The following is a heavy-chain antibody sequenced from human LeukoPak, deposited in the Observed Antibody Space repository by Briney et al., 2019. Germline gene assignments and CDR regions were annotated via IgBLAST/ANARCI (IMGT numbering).Heavy chain of an antibody. D-gene: IGHD6-6*01. Sequence: ASVKVSCKASGYTFTGYYIHGVRQAPGQGLEWMGWINPHSGGTNYAQKFQGRVTMTSDTSISTAYMDLSRLSFDDTAVYYFFSESSSSDYWSQRTLVTVSS. CDR1: GYTFTGYY. CDR3: FSESSSSDY. J-gene: IGHJ4*02. V-gene: IGHV1-2*02. CDR2: INPHSGGT.